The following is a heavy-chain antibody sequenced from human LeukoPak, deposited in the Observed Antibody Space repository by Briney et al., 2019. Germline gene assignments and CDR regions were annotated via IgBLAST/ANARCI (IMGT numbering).Heavy chain of an antibody. D-gene: IGHD3-22*01. CDR2: IYTSGGT. CDR3: ARGRAYDSSGYYGYYFDY. V-gene: IGHV4-4*07. Sequence: SETLSLTCTVSGGSISSYYWSWIRQPAGKGLEWIGRIYTSGGTNYNPSLKSRVTMSVDTSKNQFSLKLSSVTAADTAVYYCARGRAYDSSGYYGYYFDYWGQGTLVTVSS. CDR1: GGSISSYY. J-gene: IGHJ4*02.